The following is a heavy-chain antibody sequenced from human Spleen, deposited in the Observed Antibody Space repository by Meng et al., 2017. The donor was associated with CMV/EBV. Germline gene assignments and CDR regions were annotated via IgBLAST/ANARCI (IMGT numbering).Heavy chain of an antibody. V-gene: IGHV4-61*01. J-gene: IGHJ6*02. CDR2: MYNSGST. D-gene: IGHD1-26*01. Sequence: SETLSLTCTVSGDSVSSCSFYWSWIRQPPGKGLEWIGYMYNSGSTNYNSSLKSRVTISVDTSKNQFSLKLSSVTAADTAVYYCARDPSQPPTTYHYYYGMDVWGQGTTVTVSS. CDR1: GDSVSSCSFY. CDR3: ARDPSQPPTTYHYYYGMDV.